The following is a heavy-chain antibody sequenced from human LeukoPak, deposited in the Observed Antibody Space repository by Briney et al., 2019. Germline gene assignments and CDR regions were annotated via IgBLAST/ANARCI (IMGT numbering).Heavy chain of an antibody. D-gene: IGHD5-24*01. J-gene: IGHJ5*02. V-gene: IGHV4-34*01. Sequence: TSETLSLTCAVYGGSFSGYYWSWIRQPPGKGLEWIGEINHSGSTNYNPSLKSRVTISVDTSKNQFSLKLSSVTAADTAVYYCARSRDGYNFLHRCWFDPWGQGTLVTVSS. CDR1: GGSFSGYY. CDR2: INHSGST. CDR3: ARSRDGYNFLHRCWFDP.